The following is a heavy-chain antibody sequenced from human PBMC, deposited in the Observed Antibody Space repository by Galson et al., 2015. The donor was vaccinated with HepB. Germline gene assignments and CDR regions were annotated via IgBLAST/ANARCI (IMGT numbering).Heavy chain of an antibody. V-gene: IGHV3-53*01. CDR1: GFIFRSYA. J-gene: IGHJ4*02. Sequence: SRRLSCAASGFIFRSYAMNWVRQAPGKGLECVSVIYSGGNTYYADSVKGRFTISRDNSKNTLYLQMNSLRAEDTAVYYCARALYYFDYWGQGTLVTVSS. CDR3: ARALYYFDY. CDR2: IYSGGNT.